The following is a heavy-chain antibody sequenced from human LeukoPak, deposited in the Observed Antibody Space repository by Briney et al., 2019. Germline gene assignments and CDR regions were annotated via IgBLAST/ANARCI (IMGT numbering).Heavy chain of an antibody. CDR1: GFTFSSYW. J-gene: IGHJ6*03. CDR2: IKQDGSEK. CDR3: ARDRSAAPGYMDV. V-gene: IGHV3-7*01. Sequence: GSLRLSCAASGFTFSSYWMSWVRQAPGKGLEWVANIKQDGSEKYYVDSVKGRFTISRDNAKNSLYLQMNSLRAEDTAVYYCARDRSAAPGYMDVWGKGTTVTVSS. D-gene: IGHD3-10*01.